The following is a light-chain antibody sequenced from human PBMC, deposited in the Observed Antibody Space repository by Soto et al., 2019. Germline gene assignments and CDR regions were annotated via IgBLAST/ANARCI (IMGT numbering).Light chain of an antibody. Sequence: QSVLIQPPSVSGIPGQRVTISCSGSSSNIGSHTVSWYQQLPGTAPKLLIYSSDQRPSGVPDRFSGSKSGTSASLAISGLQSEDEADYFCAAWDDRLNGYVFATGTKVTVL. CDR1: SSNIGSHT. CDR3: AAWDDRLNGYV. CDR2: SSD. J-gene: IGLJ1*01. V-gene: IGLV1-44*01.